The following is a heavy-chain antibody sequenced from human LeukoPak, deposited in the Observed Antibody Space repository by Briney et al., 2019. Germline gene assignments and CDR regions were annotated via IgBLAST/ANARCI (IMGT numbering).Heavy chain of an antibody. D-gene: IGHD4/OR15-4a*01. J-gene: IGHJ4*02. V-gene: IGHV4-59*07. Sequence: SDTLTLPCTLSGVPISRYHWIWLRHPTGEALEWIGYISYTGSTHYNPSLQSRVTMSVDMSKNQLSLKLSSVTAADTAGYYCARRAGAYSHPYDYGGRGPLVTVSS. CDR1: GVPISRYH. CDR3: ARRAGAYSHPYDY. CDR2: ISYTGST.